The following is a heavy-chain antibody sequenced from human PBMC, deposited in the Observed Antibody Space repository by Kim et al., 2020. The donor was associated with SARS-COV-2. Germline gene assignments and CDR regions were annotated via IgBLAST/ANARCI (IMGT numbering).Heavy chain of an antibody. D-gene: IGHD4-17*01. CDR3: AKALLAYGDYDGAFQH. Sequence: GGSLRLSCAASGFTFSSYGMHWVRQAPGKGLEWVAVISYDGSNKYYADSVKGRFTISRDNSKNTLYLQMNSLRAEDTAVYYCAKALLAYGDYDGAFQHWGQGTLVTVSS. J-gene: IGHJ1*01. CDR1: GFTFSSYG. V-gene: IGHV3-30*18. CDR2: ISYDGSNK.